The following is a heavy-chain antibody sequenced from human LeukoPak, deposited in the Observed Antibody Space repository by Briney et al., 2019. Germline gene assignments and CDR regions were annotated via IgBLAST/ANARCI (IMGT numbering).Heavy chain of an antibody. J-gene: IGHJ3*02. CDR3: ARDTLAGYYYDSSGYPTYDAFDI. D-gene: IGHD3-22*01. Sequence: ETLSLTCAMSGGSFTGYFWSWIRQSPEKGLEWIGEIGHNGSTNYNPSLKSRVTISVDKSKNQFSLKLSSVTAADTAVYYCARDTLAGYYYDSSGYPTYDAFDIWGQGTMVTVSS. CDR1: GGSFTGYF. CDR2: IGHNGST. V-gene: IGHV4-34*01.